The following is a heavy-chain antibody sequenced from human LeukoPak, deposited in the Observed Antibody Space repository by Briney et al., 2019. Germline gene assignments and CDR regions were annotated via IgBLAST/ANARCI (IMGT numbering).Heavy chain of an antibody. Sequence: SETLSLTCTVSGGSISSYYWSWIRQPPGKGLEWIGYIYYSGSTNYNPSLKSRVTISVDTSKNQFSLKLSSVTAADTAVYYCARDSSSWYWGGGDAFDIWGQGTMVTVSS. V-gene: IGHV4-59*01. D-gene: IGHD6-13*01. J-gene: IGHJ3*02. CDR1: GGSISSYY. CDR3: ARDSSSWYWGGGDAFDI. CDR2: IYYSGST.